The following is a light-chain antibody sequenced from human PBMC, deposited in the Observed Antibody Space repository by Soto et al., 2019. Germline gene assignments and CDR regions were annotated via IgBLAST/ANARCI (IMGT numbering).Light chain of an antibody. CDR3: QQYNNWPPIT. Sequence: EIMLTQSPGTLSLSPGERATLSCRASQSVSNNYLAWYQQKPGKAPRLLIYDTSTRATGIPARFSGSGSGTEFTLTISSLQSEDFAVYYCQQYNNWPPITFGQGTRLEIK. CDR2: DTS. CDR1: QSVSNN. J-gene: IGKJ5*01. V-gene: IGKV3-15*01.